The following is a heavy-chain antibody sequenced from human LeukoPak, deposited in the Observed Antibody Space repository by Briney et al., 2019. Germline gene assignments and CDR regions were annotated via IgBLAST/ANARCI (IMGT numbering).Heavy chain of an antibody. V-gene: IGHV3-7*01. D-gene: IGHD6-25*01. CDR3: ARLLAAAADD. CDR1: EFTSSAFW. CDR2: INRDGSVK. J-gene: IGHJ4*02. Sequence: GGSLRLSCAASEFTSSAFWMSWVRQAPGKGLEWVANINRDGSVKYYVGSVKGRFTVSRDNAENSLYLQMNSLRAEDTAVYYCARLLAAAADDWGQGTLVTVSS.